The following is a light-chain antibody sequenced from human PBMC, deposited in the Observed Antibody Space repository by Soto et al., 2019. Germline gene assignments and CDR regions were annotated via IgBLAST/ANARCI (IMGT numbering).Light chain of an antibody. CDR1: QTVTSTY. Sequence: EIVLTQSPGTLSFSPGERATLSCRASQTVTSTYLAWYQQTPGKAPRLLIYAASSRATGIPDRLSGSGSGTDFTLTISRLQPEDFAVYYCQQYGYSATFGGGTKVDIK. V-gene: IGKV3-20*01. J-gene: IGKJ4*01. CDR3: QQYGYSAT. CDR2: AAS.